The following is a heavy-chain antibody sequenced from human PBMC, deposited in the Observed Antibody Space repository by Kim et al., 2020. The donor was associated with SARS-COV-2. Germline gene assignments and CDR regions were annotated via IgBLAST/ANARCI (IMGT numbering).Heavy chain of an antibody. CDR2: DT. CDR3: ARGEMAAFDY. V-gene: IGHV3-13*01. Sequence: DTNYPDSVKGRFTISRENAKNSLYLQMNSLRAGDTAVYYCARGEMAAFDYWGQGTLVTVSS. D-gene: IGHD6-19*01. J-gene: IGHJ4*02.